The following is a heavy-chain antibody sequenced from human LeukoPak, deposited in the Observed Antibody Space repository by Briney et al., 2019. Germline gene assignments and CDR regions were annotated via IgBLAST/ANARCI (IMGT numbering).Heavy chain of an antibody. CDR3: ARSGYYYDSLDY. CDR2: IYYSGST. J-gene: IGHJ4*02. D-gene: IGHD3-22*01. V-gene: IGHV4-59*08. CDR1: SGSISTYY. Sequence: SETLSLTCTVSSGSISTYYWSWIRQPPGKGLEWIGYIYYSGSTNCNPSLKSRVTISVDTSKNQFSLKLSSVTAADTAVYYCARSGYYYDSLDYWGQGTLVTVSS.